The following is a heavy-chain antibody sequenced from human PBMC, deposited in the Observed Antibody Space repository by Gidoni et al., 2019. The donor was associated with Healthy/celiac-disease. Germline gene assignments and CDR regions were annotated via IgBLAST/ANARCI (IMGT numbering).Heavy chain of an antibody. J-gene: IGHJ4*02. D-gene: IGHD3-16*01. CDR1: SGYY. CDR3: AALGDFDY. Sequence: SGYYWGWIRQPPGKGLEWIGSIYHSGSTYYNPSLKSRVTISVDTSKNQFSLKLSSVTAADTAVYYCAALGDFDYWGQGTLVTVSS. V-gene: IGHV4-38-2*01. CDR2: IYHSGST.